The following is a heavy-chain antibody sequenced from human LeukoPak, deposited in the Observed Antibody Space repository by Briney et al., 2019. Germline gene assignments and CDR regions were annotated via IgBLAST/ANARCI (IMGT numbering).Heavy chain of an antibody. D-gene: IGHD6-13*01. CDR1: GYTFTDYY. Sequence: VSVRVSCKASGYTFTDYYMHWVRQAPGQGLEWMGWINPSSGGTNYAQKFQGRVTMTRDTSITTAYMELSRLTSDDTAVYFCARDGEAAAVTNWFDPWGQGTLVAVSS. V-gene: IGHV1-2*02. J-gene: IGHJ5*02. CDR2: INPSSGGT. CDR3: ARDGEAAAVTNWFDP.